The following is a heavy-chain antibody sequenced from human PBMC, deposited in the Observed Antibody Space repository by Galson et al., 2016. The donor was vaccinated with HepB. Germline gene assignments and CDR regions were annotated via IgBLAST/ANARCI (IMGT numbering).Heavy chain of an antibody. Sequence: SLRLSCAASGLTFRSYAFSWLRQAPGKGLEWVSVSASGDITYYAHSVKGRFTISRDKSKNTLFLNMISLRAEDTASHYCASHLGGSSLDPFDIWGRGTMVTVSS. CDR3: ASHLGGSSLDPFDI. V-gene: IGHV3-23*01. J-gene: IGHJ3*02. CDR2: SASGDIT. CDR1: GLTFRSYA. D-gene: IGHD3-16*01.